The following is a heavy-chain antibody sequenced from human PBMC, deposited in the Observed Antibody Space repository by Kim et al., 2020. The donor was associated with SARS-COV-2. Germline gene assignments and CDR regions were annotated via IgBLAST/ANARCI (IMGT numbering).Heavy chain of an antibody. J-gene: IGHJ4*02. Sequence: ASVKVSCKASGYTFTSYGISWVRQAPGQGLEWMGWISAYNGNTNYAQKLQGRVTMTTDTSTSTAYMELRSLRSDDTAVYYCARDFYSSSWYGEDYWGQGTLVTVSS. CDR3: ARDFYSSSWYGEDY. CDR2: ISAYNGNT. D-gene: IGHD6-13*01. CDR1: GYTFTSYG. V-gene: IGHV1-18*04.